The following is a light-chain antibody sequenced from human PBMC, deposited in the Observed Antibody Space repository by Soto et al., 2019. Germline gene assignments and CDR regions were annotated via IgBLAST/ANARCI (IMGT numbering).Light chain of an antibody. J-gene: IGKJ2*01. CDR3: QQGNNWPSYT. Sequence: EIVLTQSPATLSLSPGERAIFSCRASQSVSSYLAWYQQKPGQAPRLLIYDASNRATGIPARFSGSGSGTDFTLTISSLETEDFAVYYCQQGNNWPSYTFGQGTKLEIK. CDR1: QSVSSY. V-gene: IGKV3-11*01. CDR2: DAS.